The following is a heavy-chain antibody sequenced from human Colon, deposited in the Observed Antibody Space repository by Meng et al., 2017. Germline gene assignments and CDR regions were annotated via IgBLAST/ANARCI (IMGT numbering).Heavy chain of an antibody. Sequence: VQLQESGPGLVKPSQTLSLTCTFSGGSISNGFFFWSWIRQHPLKGLEWIGSVSHTGSTSYNPSIQSLVTISRDTPKNQFSLNLTSVTAADTAVYFCARGSGTLRHFDYWGQGTLVTVSS. CDR3: ARGSGTLRHFDY. V-gene: IGHV4-31*01. D-gene: IGHD1-26*01. CDR1: GGSISNGFFF. CDR2: VSHTGST. J-gene: IGHJ4*02.